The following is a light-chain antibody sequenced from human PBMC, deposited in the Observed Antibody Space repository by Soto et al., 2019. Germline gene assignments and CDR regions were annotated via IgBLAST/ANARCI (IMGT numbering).Light chain of an antibody. V-gene: IGKV4-1*01. CDR2: WAS. CDR1: QSLLYSSNQKNY. Sequence: DIVMTQSPDSLAVSLGERATINCKSSQSLLYSSNQKNYLAWYQQKPGQPPKLLIYWASTRESGVPDRFSGSGSGTDFTLTISSLQAEDEAVYYCQRYYNGPQYTFGQGTKLEIK. J-gene: IGKJ2*01. CDR3: QRYYNGPQYT.